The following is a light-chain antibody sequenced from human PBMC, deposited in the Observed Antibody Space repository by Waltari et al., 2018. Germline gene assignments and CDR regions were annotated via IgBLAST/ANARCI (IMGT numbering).Light chain of an antibody. CDR1: QGISSY. Sequence: DIQMTQSPSSLSASVGDTVTITCRASQGISSYLNWFQQKPGKAPKLLIYAATTLQSWVPSSFSGSGSGTEFTLTISSLQPEDFAAYYCLQHNSYPYSFGQGTKVEIK. J-gene: IGKJ2*03. V-gene: IGKV1-17*01. CDR2: AAT. CDR3: LQHNSYPYS.